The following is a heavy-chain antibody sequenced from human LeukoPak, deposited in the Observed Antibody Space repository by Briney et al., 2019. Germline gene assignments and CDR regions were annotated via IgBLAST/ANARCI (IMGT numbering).Heavy chain of an antibody. V-gene: IGHV1-2*02. CDR2: INPNSGGT. J-gene: IGHJ4*02. Sequence: GASVKVSCKASGYTFTSYGISWVRQAPGQGLEWMGWINPNSGGTNYAQKFQGRVTMTRDTSISTAYMELSRLRSDDTAVYYCARDEEGLDYWGQGTLVTVSS. CDR1: GYTFTSYG. CDR3: ARDEEGLDY.